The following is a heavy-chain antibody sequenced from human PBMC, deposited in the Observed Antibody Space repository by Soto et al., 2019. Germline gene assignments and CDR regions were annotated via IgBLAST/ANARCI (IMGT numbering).Heavy chain of an antibody. V-gene: IGHV4-4*02. J-gene: IGHJ6*02. CDR1: GGSISSSNW. CDR2: IYHSGST. D-gene: IGHD3-10*01. CDR3: AREQDYYGSGSYYNGYHYYGMDV. Sequence: SETLSLTCAVSGGSISSSNWWSWVRQPPGKGLEWIGEIYHSGSTNYNPSLESRVTISVDKSKNQFSLKLSSVTAADTAVYYCAREQDYYGSGSYYNGYHYYGMDVWGQGTTVTVSS.